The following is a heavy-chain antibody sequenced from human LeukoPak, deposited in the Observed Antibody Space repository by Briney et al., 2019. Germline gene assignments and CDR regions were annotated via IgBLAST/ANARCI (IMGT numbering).Heavy chain of an antibody. CDR3: AKDGLMRFFDY. V-gene: IGHV3-30*18. CDR2: ISNDGNNK. CDR1: GFIFSSYD. J-gene: IGHJ4*02. Sequence: GRSLRLSCAASGFIFSSYDMYGVRQAPGKGLEWVAVISNDGNNKQYADSVKGRFTISRDNSKNTLYLQMNSLRADDTAVYHCAKDGLMRFFDYWGQGTLLTVSS. D-gene: IGHD2-8*01.